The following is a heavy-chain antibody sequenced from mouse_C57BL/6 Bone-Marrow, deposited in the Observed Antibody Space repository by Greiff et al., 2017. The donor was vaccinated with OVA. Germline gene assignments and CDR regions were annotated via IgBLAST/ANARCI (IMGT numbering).Heavy chain of an antibody. J-gene: IGHJ3*01. V-gene: IGHV5-9*01. CDR1: GFTFSSYT. CDR2: ISGGGGNT. D-gene: IGHD1-1*01. Sequence: EVKLVESGGGLVKPGGSLKLSCAASGFTFSSYTMSWVRQTPEKRLEWVATISGGGGNTYYPDSVKGRFTISRDNAKNTLYLQMSSLRSEDTALYYCARHYYGSSYVGFAYWGQGTLVTVSA. CDR3: ARHYYGSSYVGFAY.